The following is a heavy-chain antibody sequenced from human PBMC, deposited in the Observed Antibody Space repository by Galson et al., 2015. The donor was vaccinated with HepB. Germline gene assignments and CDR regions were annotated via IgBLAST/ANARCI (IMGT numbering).Heavy chain of an antibody. J-gene: IGHJ3*02. Sequence: SLRLSCAGSGFSFSDVYMKWVRQAPGKGLEWVGRSKSYSDGGRVDYGGPVRGRFTISRDDSKSTVYLQMDSLKMEDTAMYYCARDRLTNWNYSDAFDIWGQGTMVTVSS. CDR3: ARDRLTNWNYSDAFDI. CDR2: SKSYSDGGRV. D-gene: IGHD1-7*01. CDR1: GFSFSDVY. V-gene: IGHV3-15*07.